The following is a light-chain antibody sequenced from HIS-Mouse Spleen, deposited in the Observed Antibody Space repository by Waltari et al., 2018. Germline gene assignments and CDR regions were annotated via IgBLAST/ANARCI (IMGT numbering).Light chain of an antibody. CDR3: QVWDSSSDRV. Sequence: SYVLTQPPSVSVAPGQTARITCGGNNIGSKSVPWYQQKPGQAPVLVVYDDSDRPPGIPERFSGSNSGNTATLTISRVEAGDEADYYCQVWDSSSDRVFGTGTKVTVL. CDR2: DDS. CDR1: NIGSKS. V-gene: IGLV3-21*02. J-gene: IGLJ1*01.